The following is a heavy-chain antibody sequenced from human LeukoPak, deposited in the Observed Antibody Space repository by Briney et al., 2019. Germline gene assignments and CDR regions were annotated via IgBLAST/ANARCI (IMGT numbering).Heavy chain of an antibody. CDR1: GFTFSSYE. CDR2: ISSSGSTI. D-gene: IGHD3-22*01. Sequence: PGGSLRLSCAASGFTFSSYEMNWVRQAPGKGLEWVSYISSSGSTIYYADSVKGRSTISRDNAKNSVYLQINSLRAEDTAIYYCARRGYSDSSGYDYWGQGTLVTVSS. J-gene: IGHJ4*02. V-gene: IGHV3-48*03. CDR3: ARRGYSDSSGYDY.